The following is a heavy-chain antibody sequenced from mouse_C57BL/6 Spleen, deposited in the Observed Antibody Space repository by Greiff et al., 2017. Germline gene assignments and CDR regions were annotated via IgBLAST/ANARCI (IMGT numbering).Heavy chain of an antibody. D-gene: IGHD1-1*01. CDR1: GYTFTGYW. Sequence: VQLQQSGAELMKPGASVKLSCTATGYTFTGYWIEWVKQRPGHGLEWIGEILPGDGGTNYNEKFKGKATFTADTSTNTAYMQLNSLTTEDSAIYYCAVITAVVRAMDYWGQGTSVTVSS. CDR2: ILPGDGGT. V-gene: IGHV1-9*01. CDR3: AVITAVVRAMDY. J-gene: IGHJ4*01.